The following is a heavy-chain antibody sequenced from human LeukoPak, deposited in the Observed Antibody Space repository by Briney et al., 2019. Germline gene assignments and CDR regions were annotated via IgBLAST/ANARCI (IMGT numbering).Heavy chain of an antibody. Sequence: ASVKVSCKASGYTFTSYGISWVRQAPGQGLEWMGWISAYNGNTNYAQKLQGRVTMTTDTSTSTAYVELRSLRSDDTAVYYCARAIYGGNSGGHYRGQGTLVTVSS. CDR2: ISAYNGNT. D-gene: IGHD4-23*01. CDR1: GYTFTSYG. CDR3: ARAIYGGNSGGHY. J-gene: IGHJ4*02. V-gene: IGHV1-18*01.